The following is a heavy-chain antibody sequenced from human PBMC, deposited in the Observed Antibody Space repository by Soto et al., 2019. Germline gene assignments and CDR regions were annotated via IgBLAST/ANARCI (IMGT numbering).Heavy chain of an antibody. J-gene: IGHJ6*02. V-gene: IGHV4-39*07. CDR3: ARYKSNYYYGMDV. Sequence: SETLSLTCTVSGGSISSSSYYWGWIRQPPGKGLEWIGSIFYSGITNYNPSLKSRVTISVDTSKNQFSLKLSSVTAADTAVYYCARYKSNYYYGMDVWGQGTTVTVSS. D-gene: IGHD1-20*01. CDR2: IFYSGIT. CDR1: GGSISSSSYY.